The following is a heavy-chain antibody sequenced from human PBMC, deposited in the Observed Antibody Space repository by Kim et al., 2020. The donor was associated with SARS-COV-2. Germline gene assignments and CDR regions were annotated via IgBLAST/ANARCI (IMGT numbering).Heavy chain of an antibody. CDR3: ATVGRVILTGLVFDP. Sequence: QKFKDRATMTEDTSTDTAYMELSSLRPEDTAVYYCATVGRVILTGLVFDPWGQGTLVTVSS. V-gene: IGHV1-24*01. D-gene: IGHD3-9*01. J-gene: IGHJ5*02.